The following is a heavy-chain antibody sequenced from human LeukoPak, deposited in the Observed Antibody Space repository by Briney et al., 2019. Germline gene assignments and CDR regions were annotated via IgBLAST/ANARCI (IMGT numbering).Heavy chain of an antibody. V-gene: IGHV3-30*18. CDR3: AKGSPNWFDP. D-gene: IGHD2-15*01. CDR2: ISYDGSNK. CDR1: GFTFSSYG. Sequence: GGSLRLSCAASGFTFSSYGMHWVRQAPGKGLEWVAVISYDGSNKYYADSVKGRFTISRDNSKNTLYLQMNSLRAEDTAVYYCAKGSPNWFDPWGQGTLVTVSS. J-gene: IGHJ5*02.